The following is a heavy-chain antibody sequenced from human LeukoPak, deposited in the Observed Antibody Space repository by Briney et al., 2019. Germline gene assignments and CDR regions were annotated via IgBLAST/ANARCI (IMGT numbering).Heavy chain of an antibody. J-gene: IGHJ4*02. CDR3: ARGGRSTYFDWSPDY. Sequence: PGGSLRLSCAASGFTFSDYSMNWVRRAPGKGLEWVSSISSSSSYIYYADSVKGRFTISRDNARNSLYLQMNSLRAEDTAVYYCARGGRSTYFDWSPDYWGQGTLVTVSS. D-gene: IGHD3-9*01. CDR2: ISSSSSYI. V-gene: IGHV3-21*01. CDR1: GFTFSDYS.